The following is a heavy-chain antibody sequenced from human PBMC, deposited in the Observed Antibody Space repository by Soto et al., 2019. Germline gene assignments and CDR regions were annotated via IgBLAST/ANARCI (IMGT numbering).Heavy chain of an antibody. CDR3: ARSGYSYGPSDY. V-gene: IGHV3-30-3*01. CDR1: GFTFSSYA. J-gene: IGHJ4*02. D-gene: IGHD5-18*01. CDR2: ISYDGSNK. Sequence: QVQLVESGGGVVQPGRSLRLSCAASGFTFSSYAMHWVRQAPGKGLEWVAVISYDGSNKYYADSVKGRFTISRDNSKNTLYLQMNSLRAEDTAVYYCARSGYSYGPSDYWGQGTLVTVSS.